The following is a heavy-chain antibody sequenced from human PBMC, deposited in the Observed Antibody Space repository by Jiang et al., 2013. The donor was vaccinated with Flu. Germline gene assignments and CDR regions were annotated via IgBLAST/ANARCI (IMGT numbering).Heavy chain of an antibody. V-gene: IGHV4-59*01. Sequence: GLVKPSESLSLTCTVSGGSINSFYWSWLRQTPGKGLEWIGYTYHTGSTTYNPSLKSRVTVSVDKSKNQFSLKLTSVTAADTAVYYCARALAATPLGYGMDVWGQGTTVTVSS. CDR3: ARALAATPLGYGMDV. J-gene: IGHJ6*02. CDR1: GGSINSFY. D-gene: IGHD6-19*01. CDR2: TYHTGST.